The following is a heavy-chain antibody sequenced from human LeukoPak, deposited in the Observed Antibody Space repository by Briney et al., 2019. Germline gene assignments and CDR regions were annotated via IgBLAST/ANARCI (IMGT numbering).Heavy chain of an antibody. Sequence: GGSLRLSCAASGFTFSSYAMSWVRQAPGKGLEWVSAISGSGGSTYYADSVKGRFTISRDNSKNTLYLQMNSLRAEDTAVYYCAKLFGCSYGTYYFDYWGQGTLVTVSS. D-gene: IGHD5-18*01. V-gene: IGHV3-23*01. J-gene: IGHJ4*02. CDR2: ISGSGGST. CDR1: GFTFSSYA. CDR3: AKLFGCSYGTYYFDY.